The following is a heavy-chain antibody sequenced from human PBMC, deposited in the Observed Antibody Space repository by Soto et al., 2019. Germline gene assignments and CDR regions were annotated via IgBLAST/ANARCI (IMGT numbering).Heavy chain of an antibody. CDR2: IYYSGST. CDR3: ARHGGYCSGGSCYSDYYYGMDV. J-gene: IGHJ6*02. CDR1: GGSISSYY. Sequence: PSETLSLTCTVSGGSISSYYWSWIRQPPGKGLEWIGYIYYSGSTNYNPSLKSRVTISVDTSKNQFSLKLSSVTAADTAVYYCARHGGYCSGGSCYSDYYYGMDVWGQGTTVTVSS. V-gene: IGHV4-59*08. D-gene: IGHD2-15*01.